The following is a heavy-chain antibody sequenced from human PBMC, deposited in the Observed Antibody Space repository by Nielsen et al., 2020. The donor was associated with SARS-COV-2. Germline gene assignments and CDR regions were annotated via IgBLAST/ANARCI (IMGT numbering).Heavy chain of an antibody. D-gene: IGHD6-19*01. V-gene: IGHV4-34*01. CDR3: ARAGYSSGWYDY. CDR1: GGSFSGYY. Sequence: SETLSLTCAVYGGSFSGYYWSWIRQPPGKGLEWIGEINHSGSTNYNPSLKSRVTISVDTSKNQFSLKLSSVTAADTAVYYCARAGYSSGWYDYWGQGTLVTVSS. CDR2: INHSGST. J-gene: IGHJ4*02.